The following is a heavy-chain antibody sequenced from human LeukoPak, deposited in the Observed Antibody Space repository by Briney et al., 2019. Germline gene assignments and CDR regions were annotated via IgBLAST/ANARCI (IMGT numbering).Heavy chain of an antibody. J-gene: IGHJ4*02. V-gene: IGHV3-30*03. CDR3: ARDRAWNYFDY. CDR2: ISNDGSRK. D-gene: IGHD3-3*01. Sequence: GGSLRLSCAASGFTFSTYPIHWVRQAPGKGLEWVAIISNDGSRKYYAHSVEGRFTVSRDNSKNTLYLQMDSPRAEDTAVYYCARDRAWNYFDYWGQGTLVTVSS. CDR1: GFTFSTYP.